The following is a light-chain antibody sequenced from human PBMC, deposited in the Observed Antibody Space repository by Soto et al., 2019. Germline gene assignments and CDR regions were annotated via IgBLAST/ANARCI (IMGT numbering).Light chain of an antibody. CDR3: KQYANFALT. CDR2: DAS. CDR1: HDIKNY. J-gene: IGKJ4*02. Sequence: DSQMTQSPSSLSASVGDSVTIPCQASHDIKNYLNWYQQKSGKAPKLLIYDASDLETGVPSRFSGSGSGTHFTLTINSMQPEDIATYYCKQYANFALTSGRGTKVDI. V-gene: IGKV1-33*01.